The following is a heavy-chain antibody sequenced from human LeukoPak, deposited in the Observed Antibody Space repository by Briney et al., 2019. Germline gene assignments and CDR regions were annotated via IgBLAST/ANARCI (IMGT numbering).Heavy chain of an antibody. CDR3: ARDHCSSTSCRNVGHWFDP. V-gene: IGHV1-2*02. CDR2: INTNSGGT. J-gene: IGHJ5*02. D-gene: IGHD2-2*01. Sequence: ASVKVSCKASGYTFTGYYMHWVRQAPRQGLEWTGWINTNSGGTNYAQKFQVRVTMTRDTSISTAYMELSRLRSDDTAVYYCARDHCSSTSCRNVGHWFDPWGQGTLVTVSS. CDR1: GYTFTGYY.